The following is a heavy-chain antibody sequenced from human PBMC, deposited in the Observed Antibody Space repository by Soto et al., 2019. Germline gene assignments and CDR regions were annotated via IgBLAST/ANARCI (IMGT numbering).Heavy chain of an antibody. V-gene: IGHV3-53*01. Sequence: XGSLRLSCAASGFSVSSYHMSWVRQAPGKGLEWVSGIDSDAKTFYADSVNGRFIISRDNSENTLFLQLNSLRAEDTAVYFCARDGYSFALNFWGPGTLVTVSS. D-gene: IGHD5-18*01. CDR1: GFSVSSYH. CDR3: ARDGYSFALNF. J-gene: IGHJ4*02. CDR2: IDSDAKT.